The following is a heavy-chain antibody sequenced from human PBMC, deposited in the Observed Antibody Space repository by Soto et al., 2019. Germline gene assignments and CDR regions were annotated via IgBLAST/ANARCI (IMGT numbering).Heavy chain of an antibody. CDR3: ASGRYSSQNWFDP. Sequence: SVKVSCKASGGTFSSYAISWVRQAPGQGLEWMGGIIPIFGTANYAQKFQGRVTITADESTSTAYMELSSLRSEDTAVYYCASGRYSSQNWFDPWGQGTLVTVSS. CDR1: GGTFSSYA. CDR2: IIPIFGTA. J-gene: IGHJ5*02. V-gene: IGHV1-69*13. D-gene: IGHD6-13*01.